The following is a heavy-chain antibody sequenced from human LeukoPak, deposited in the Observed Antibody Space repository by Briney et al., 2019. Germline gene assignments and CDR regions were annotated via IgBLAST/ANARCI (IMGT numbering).Heavy chain of an antibody. V-gene: IGHV4-61*01. J-gene: IGHJ5*02. CDR1: GASVSSASY. CDR3: ARSRAFNSGAFDP. D-gene: IGHD1-26*01. CDR2: IYNGVNT. Sequence: SETLSLTCTVSGASVSSASYWSWIRQPPGKGVEWIAHIYNGVNTNYNPSLKSRVTISVDTSKNQFSLRLNSVTAADTAVYYCARSRAFNSGAFDPWGQGSLVTVSS.